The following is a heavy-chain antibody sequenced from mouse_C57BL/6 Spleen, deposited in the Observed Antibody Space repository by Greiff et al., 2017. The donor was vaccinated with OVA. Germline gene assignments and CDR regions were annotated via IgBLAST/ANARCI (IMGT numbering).Heavy chain of an antibody. J-gene: IGHJ4*01. D-gene: IGHD2-1*01. Sequence: VKLMASGPGLVAPSQSLSITCTVSGFSLTSYGVSWVRQPPGKGLEWLGVIWGDGSTNYHSALISRLSISKDNSKSQVFLKLNSLQTDDAATYYCAKHYYGNYVGAMDYWGQGTSVTVSS. V-gene: IGHV2-3*01. CDR2: IWGDGST. CDR1: GFSLTSYG. CDR3: AKHYYGNYVGAMDY.